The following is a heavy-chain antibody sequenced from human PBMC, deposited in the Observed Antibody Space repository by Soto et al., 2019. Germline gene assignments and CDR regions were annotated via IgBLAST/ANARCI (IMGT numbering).Heavy chain of an antibody. CDR1: GFTFSSYA. V-gene: IGHV3-23*01. J-gene: IGHJ4*02. CDR2: ISGSGGST. CDR3: AKRKSYRLPYYYFDY. Sequence: PGGSLRLSCAASGFTFSSYAMSWVRQAPGKGLEWVSAISGSGGSTYYADTVKGRFTISRDNSKNTLYLQMNSLRAEDTAVYHCAKRKSYRLPYYYFDYWGQGTLVTVSS. D-gene: IGHD3-16*02.